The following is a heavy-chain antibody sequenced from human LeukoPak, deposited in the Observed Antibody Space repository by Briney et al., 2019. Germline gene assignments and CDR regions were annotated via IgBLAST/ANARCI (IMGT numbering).Heavy chain of an antibody. J-gene: IGHJ4*02. CDR1: GGSISSYY. V-gene: IGHV4-59*08. Sequence: SETLSLTCTVSGGSISSYYWSWTRQPPGKGLEWIGYIYYSGSTNYNPSLKSRVTISVDTSKNQFSLKLSSVTAADTAVYYCARGQMTTVTPGLDYWGQGTLVTVSS. CDR2: IYYSGST. CDR3: ARGQMTTVTPGLDY. D-gene: IGHD4-17*01.